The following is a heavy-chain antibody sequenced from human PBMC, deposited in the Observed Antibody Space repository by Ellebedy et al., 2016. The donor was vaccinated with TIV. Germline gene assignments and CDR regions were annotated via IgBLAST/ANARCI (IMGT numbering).Heavy chain of an antibody. D-gene: IGHD2-15*01. J-gene: IGHJ4*02. CDR2: IYYSGST. V-gene: IGHV4-39*01. CDR1: GGSISSSSYY. CDR3: ARGRWWVDY. Sequence: MPSETLSLTCTVSGGSISSSSYYWGWIRQPPGKGLEWIGSIYYSGSTYYNPSLKSRVTISVDTSKNQFSLKLSSVTAADTAVYYCARGRWWVDYWGQGTLVTVSS.